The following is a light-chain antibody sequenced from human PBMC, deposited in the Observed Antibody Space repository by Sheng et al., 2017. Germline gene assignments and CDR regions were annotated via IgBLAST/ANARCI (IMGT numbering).Light chain of an antibody. Sequence: QSALTQPPSVSGSPGQSVAISCTGTSSDVGTYNRVSWYQQPPGTAPKLMLYEVSNRPSGVPDRFSGSKSGNTASLTISGLQAEDEADYYCCSYAGGGTYVFGTGT. CDR1: SSDVGTYNR. J-gene: IGLJ1*01. CDR2: EVS. V-gene: IGLV2-18*02. CDR3: CSYAGGGTYV.